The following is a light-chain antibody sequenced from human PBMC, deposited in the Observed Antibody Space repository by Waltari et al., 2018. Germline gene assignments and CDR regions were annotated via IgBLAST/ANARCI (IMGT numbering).Light chain of an antibody. V-gene: IGLV1-40*01. J-gene: IGLJ3*02. CDR3: QSFDNSMHASVV. CDR1: DSNIGLHYD. Sequence: QSLLPQPPSVSGAPGQRVTVPCIGSDSNIGLHYDVHWYQQLPGSAPKPIIYGGNNRPSGVPDRFSGSRPGTVASLTMTDLQAEDEADYFRQSFDNSMHASVVFGGGTKVTVL. CDR2: GGN.